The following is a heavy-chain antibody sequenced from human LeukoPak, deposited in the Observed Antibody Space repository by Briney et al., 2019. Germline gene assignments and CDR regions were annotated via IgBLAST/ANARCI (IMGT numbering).Heavy chain of an antibody. J-gene: IGHJ4*02. CDR2: INHSGST. Sequence: PGGSLRLSCAASGFTFSSYAMSWVRQAPGKGLEWIGEINHSGSTNYNPSLKSRVTISVDTSKNQFSLKLSSVTAADTAVYYCARGRGEITYYYDSSGRKSYYFDYWGQGTLVTVSS. CDR3: ARGRGEITYYYDSSGRKSYYFDY. V-gene: IGHV4-34*01. D-gene: IGHD3-22*01. CDR1: GFTFSSYA.